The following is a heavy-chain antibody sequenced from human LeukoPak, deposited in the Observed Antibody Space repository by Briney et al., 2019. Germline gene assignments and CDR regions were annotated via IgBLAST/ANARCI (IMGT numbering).Heavy chain of an antibody. Sequence: GGSLRLSCAASGFTFSSYWMSWVRQAPGKGLEWVSSISSSGSYRYYADSVKGRFTISRDNANNSLFLQMNSLRAEDTAVYYCARDLTPLIQVWPRSLDYNYGMDVWGQGTTVTVSS. V-gene: IGHV3-21*01. D-gene: IGHD5-18*01. J-gene: IGHJ6*02. CDR3: ARDLTPLIQVWPRSLDYNYGMDV. CDR2: ISSSGSYR. CDR1: GFTFSSYW.